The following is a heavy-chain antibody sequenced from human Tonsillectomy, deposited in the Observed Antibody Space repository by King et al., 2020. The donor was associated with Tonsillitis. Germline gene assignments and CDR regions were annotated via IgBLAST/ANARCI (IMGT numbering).Heavy chain of an antibody. CDR2: IVVDSGNT. V-gene: IGHV1-58*01. CDR3: AAAVKESVSGRYYDY. J-gene: IGHJ4*02. D-gene: IGHD3-22*01. Sequence: QLVESGPEVKKPGTSVKVSCKASGFTFSSSAVQWVRQARGQRLEWIGWIVVDSGNTKYAQKFQERVTITRDMSTSTAYMELSSLRSEDTAVYYCAAAVKESVSGRYYDYWGQGTLVTVSS. CDR1: GFTFSSSA.